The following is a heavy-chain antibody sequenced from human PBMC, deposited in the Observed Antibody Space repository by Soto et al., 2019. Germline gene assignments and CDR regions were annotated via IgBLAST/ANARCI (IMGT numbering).Heavy chain of an antibody. CDR3: ARLSIAARAHGWFDP. V-gene: IGHV1-18*01. CDR2: ISAYNGNT. D-gene: IGHD6-6*01. CDR1: GYTFTSYG. J-gene: IGHJ5*02. Sequence: QVPLVQSGAEVKKPGASVKVSCKASGYTFTSYGISWVRQAPGQGLEWMGWISAYNGNTNYAQKLQGRVTMTTDTSTSTAYMELRSLRSDDTAVYYCARLSIAARAHGWFDPWGQGTLVTVSS.